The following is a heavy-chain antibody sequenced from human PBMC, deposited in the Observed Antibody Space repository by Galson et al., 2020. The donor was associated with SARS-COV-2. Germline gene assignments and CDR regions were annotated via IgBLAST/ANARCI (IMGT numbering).Heavy chain of an antibody. CDR2: ISSSSSYI. CDR3: ATNGGEIVATMVYYGMDV. D-gene: IGHD5-12*01. V-gene: IGHV3-21*01. CDR1: GFTFSSYS. Sequence: GGSLRLSCAASGFTFSSYSMNWVRQAPGKGLEWVSSISSSSSYIYYADSVTGRFTISRDNAKNSLYLQMNSLRAEDTAVYYCATNGGEIVATMVYYGMDVWGQGTTVTVSS. J-gene: IGHJ6*02.